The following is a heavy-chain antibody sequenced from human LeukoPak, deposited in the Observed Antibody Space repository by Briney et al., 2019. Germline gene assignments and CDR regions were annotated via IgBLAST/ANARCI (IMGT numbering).Heavy chain of an antibody. CDR2: IWYDGSKE. Sequence: GGSQRLSCAASGFSFSDFGMHWVRQAPGKGLEWVAMIWYDGSKEYYMESVKGRFTISRDNSKNTLHLQMNSLRAEDTAVYYCARGEYGSGSYYEDYFDYWGQGTLVTVSS. CDR1: GFSFSDFG. CDR3: ARGEYGSGSYYEDYFDY. J-gene: IGHJ4*02. D-gene: IGHD3-10*01. V-gene: IGHV3-30*02.